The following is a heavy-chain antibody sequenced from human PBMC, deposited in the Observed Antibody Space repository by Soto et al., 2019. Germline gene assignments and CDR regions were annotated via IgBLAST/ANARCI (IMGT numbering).Heavy chain of an antibody. CDR3: ARGKSCTTSSCYSHSAD. CDR1: GGPFSGYT. J-gene: IGHJ4*02. D-gene: IGHD2-2*01. V-gene: IGHV1-69*02. CDR2: IIPFFNIV. Sequence: ASVKVSCKASGGPFSGYTFSWVRQATGQGLEWIGRIIPFFNIVNYAQKFQGRVTITAHTFTSTAYMELSSLSSEDTAVYYCARGKSCTTSSCYSHSADWGQGTLVTVSS.